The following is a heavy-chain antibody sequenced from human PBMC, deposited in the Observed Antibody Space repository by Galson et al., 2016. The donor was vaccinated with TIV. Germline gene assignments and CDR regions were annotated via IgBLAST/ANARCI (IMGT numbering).Heavy chain of an antibody. V-gene: IGHV4-31*03. Sequence: TLSLTCTVSGGSIKSGGYFWSWIRQHPGKALEWIGYIHSSGSTFYNPSLRSRVTISLGTSRDNFSLRLNSVTAAAPAVYYCARRSSGFDAFDIWGPGTFVTVSP. D-gene: IGHD3-22*01. CDR2: IHSSGST. J-gene: IGHJ3*02. CDR1: GGSIKSGGYF. CDR3: ARRSSGFDAFDI.